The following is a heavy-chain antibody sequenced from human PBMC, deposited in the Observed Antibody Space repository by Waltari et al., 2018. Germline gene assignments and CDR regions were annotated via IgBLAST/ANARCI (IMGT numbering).Heavy chain of an antibody. J-gene: IGHJ4*02. D-gene: IGHD2-15*01. CDR3: AKEPIVVVVAATDVDD. V-gene: IGHV3-23*01. CDR2: SSGSGGST. Sequence: EVQLLESGGGLVQPGGSLRLSCAASGFTFSSYAMSWVRQAPGKGLEWVSASSGSGGSTYYAESVKGRLTISRDNSKNTLYLVMTRLRAEDTAVYYCAKEPIVVVVAATDVDDWGQGTLVTVSS. CDR1: GFTFSSYA.